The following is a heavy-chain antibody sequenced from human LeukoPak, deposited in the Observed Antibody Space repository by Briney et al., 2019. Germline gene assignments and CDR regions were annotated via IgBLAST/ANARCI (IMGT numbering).Heavy chain of an antibody. CDR2: INPNSGGT. CDR3: ARRALGTYSPVDY. V-gene: IGHV1-2*02. J-gene: IGHJ4*02. CDR1: GYIFIDYY. D-gene: IGHD3-10*01. Sequence: ASVKLSCKTSGYIFIDYYIQWVRQAPGQGLEWMGWINPNSGGTDHAQKFQGKVTMTRDTSISTAYMELTRLRSDDTAIYYCARRALGTYSPVDYWGQGTLVTVSS.